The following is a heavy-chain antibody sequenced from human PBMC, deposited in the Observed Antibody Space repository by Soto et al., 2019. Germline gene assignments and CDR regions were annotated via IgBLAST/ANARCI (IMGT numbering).Heavy chain of an antibody. J-gene: IGHJ4*02. CDR3: GGIDSSRSAFGTTEH. V-gene: IGHV3-48*03. CDR1: GFTFSSSE. Sequence: PGGSLRLSCVASGFTFSSSEMNWVRLAPGKGLEWVSYISSSGSTVYHADSVEGRLTISRDNAKNSLFLQMNSLRAEDTAVYYCGGIDSSRSAFGTTEHWGRGTVVTVSS. CDR2: ISSSGSTV. D-gene: IGHD3-3*02.